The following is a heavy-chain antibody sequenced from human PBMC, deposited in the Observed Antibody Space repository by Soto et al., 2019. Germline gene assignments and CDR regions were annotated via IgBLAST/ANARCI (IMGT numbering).Heavy chain of an antibody. V-gene: IGHV1-69*01. J-gene: IGHJ4*02. CDR1: GGTFSSLG. D-gene: IGHD5-12*01. CDR3: ATRGTQGRWLEFADY. Sequence: QVQLVQSGAEVKRPGSSVKVSCEASGGTFSSLGFTWVRQAPGQGLEWMGGIISISGRTTFAPKFLGRVTITADESTRTTYMELTALTSDDTAIYYCATRGTQGRWLEFADYWGQGTLVTVSS. CDR2: IISISGRT.